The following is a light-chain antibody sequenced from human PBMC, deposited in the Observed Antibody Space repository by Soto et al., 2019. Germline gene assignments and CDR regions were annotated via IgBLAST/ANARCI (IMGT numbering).Light chain of an antibody. CDR1: QGISNH. CDR2: AAS. Sequence: DIQMTQSPSSLSASVGDRVTITCRASQGISNHLAWYQQKPGKVPMLLIYAASTLQSGVPSRFSSSGSWTDFTLTISSLQTEDFATYYCQIYNSAPSWTFGQGTKVEVK. J-gene: IGKJ1*01. CDR3: QIYNSAPSWT. V-gene: IGKV1-27*01.